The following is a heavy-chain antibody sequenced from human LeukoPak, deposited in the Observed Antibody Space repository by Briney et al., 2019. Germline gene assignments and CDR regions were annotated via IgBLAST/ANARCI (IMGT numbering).Heavy chain of an antibody. J-gene: IGHJ4*02. CDR3: AKQDYYGSGSSNYFDY. CDR1: GFTFGSYG. Sequence: GGSLRLSCAASGFTFGSYGMHWVRQAPGKGLEWVAFIRYDGSNKYYADSVKGRFTISRDNSKNTLYLQMNSLRAEDTAVYYCAKQDYYGSGSSNYFDYWGQGTLVTVSS. D-gene: IGHD3-10*01. CDR2: IRYDGSNK. V-gene: IGHV3-30*02.